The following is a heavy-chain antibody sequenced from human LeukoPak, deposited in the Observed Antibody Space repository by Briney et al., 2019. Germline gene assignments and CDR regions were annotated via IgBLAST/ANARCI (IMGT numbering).Heavy chain of an antibody. CDR3: ARFPRGGIVVVIAVHAFDI. CDR2: ISSSSSYI. Sequence: GGSLRLSCAASGFTFNTYAMHWVRQAPGKGLEWVSSISSSSSYIYYADSVKGRFTISRDNAKNPLYLQMNSLRAEDTAVYYCARFPRGGIVVVIAVHAFDIWGQGTMVTVSS. D-gene: IGHD2-21*01. J-gene: IGHJ3*02. CDR1: GFTFNTYA. V-gene: IGHV3-21*01.